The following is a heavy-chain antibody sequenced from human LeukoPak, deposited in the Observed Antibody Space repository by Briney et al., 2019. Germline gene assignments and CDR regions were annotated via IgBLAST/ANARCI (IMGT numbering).Heavy chain of an antibody. D-gene: IGHD2-2*01. CDR1: GGSISSSSYY. Sequence: PSETLSLTCTVSGGSISSSSYYWGWIRQPPGKGLEWIGSIYYSGSTYYNPSLKSRVTISVDTSKNQFSLKLSSVTAADTAVYYCARGQWYQLLIPAPFDPWGQGTLVTVSS. V-gene: IGHV4-39*07. CDR3: ARGQWYQLLIPAPFDP. CDR2: IYYSGST. J-gene: IGHJ5*02.